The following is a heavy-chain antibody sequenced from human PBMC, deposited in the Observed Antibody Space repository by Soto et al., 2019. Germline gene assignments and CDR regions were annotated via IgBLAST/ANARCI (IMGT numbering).Heavy chain of an antibody. CDR2: IWDDGSDK. D-gene: IGHD2-15*01. Sequence: QVQLVESGGGVVQPGRSLRLSCAASGFTFSSYGMHWVRQAPGKGLEWVAVIWDDGSDKYYADSVKGRFTISRDNSKNTLYLQMNSLRAEDTAVCYCARERGVVVAATRYFDYWGQGTLVTVSS. CDR3: ARERGVVVAATRYFDY. CDR1: GFTFSSYG. J-gene: IGHJ4*02. V-gene: IGHV3-33*08.